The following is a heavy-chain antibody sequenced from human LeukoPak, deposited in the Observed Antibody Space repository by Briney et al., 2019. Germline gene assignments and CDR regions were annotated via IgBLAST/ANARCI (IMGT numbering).Heavy chain of an antibody. Sequence: SETLSLTCTVSGGSISSYFWSWIRQPPGKGLEWIGYISDGGSTNYHPSLKSRVTISLDTSKNQFSLKLSSVTAADTAVYYCARRWYSSTSGLDPWGQGTLVTVSS. CDR2: ISDGGST. J-gene: IGHJ5*02. CDR3: ARRWYSSTSGLDP. CDR1: GGSISSYF. D-gene: IGHD6-13*01. V-gene: IGHV4-59*08.